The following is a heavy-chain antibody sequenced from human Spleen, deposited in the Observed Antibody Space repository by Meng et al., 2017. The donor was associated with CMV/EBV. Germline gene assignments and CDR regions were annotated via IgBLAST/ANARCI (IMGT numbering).Heavy chain of an antibody. V-gene: IGHV4-4*02. CDR2: IFHSGST. D-gene: IGHD6-19*01. CDR3: ARGVGGVAGFMGY. CDR1: GGSISSYNW. J-gene: IGHJ4*02. Sequence: VSGGSISSYNWWSWVRQPPGKGLEWIGEIFHSGSTPYNPSLKSRVTISVDKSKNQFSLKLRSVTAADTAVYYCARGVGGVAGFMGYWGQGTLVTVSS.